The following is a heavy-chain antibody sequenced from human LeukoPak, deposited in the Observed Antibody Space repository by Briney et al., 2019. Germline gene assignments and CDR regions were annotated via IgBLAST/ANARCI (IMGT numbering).Heavy chain of an antibody. Sequence: SETLSLTCTVSGGSISNYYWSWIRQPPGKGLEWIAYIYNSGSTKYNPSLKSRVTISLDMSKNQFSLKLTSVTAADTAVYYCARDRGYSYGPRYFDYWGQGTLVTVSS. CDR2: IYNSGST. CDR3: ARDRGYSYGPRYFDY. V-gene: IGHV4-59*01. J-gene: IGHJ4*02. D-gene: IGHD5-18*01. CDR1: GGSISNYY.